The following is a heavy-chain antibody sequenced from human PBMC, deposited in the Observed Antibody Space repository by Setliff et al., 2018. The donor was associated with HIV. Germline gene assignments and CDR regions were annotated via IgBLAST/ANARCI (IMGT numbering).Heavy chain of an antibody. J-gene: IGHJ6*03. D-gene: IGHD4-4*01. CDR2: INPNSGGT. CDR1: GYTFTNYP. V-gene: IGHV1-2*02. CDR3: ARDPYSTDYYYYMDV. Sequence: ASVKVSCKASGYTFTNYPIHWVRQAPGQGLEWMGWINPNSGGTNYAQKFQGRVTMTRDTSISTAYMELSRLRSDDTAVYYCARDPYSTDYYYYMDVWGKGTTVTVSS.